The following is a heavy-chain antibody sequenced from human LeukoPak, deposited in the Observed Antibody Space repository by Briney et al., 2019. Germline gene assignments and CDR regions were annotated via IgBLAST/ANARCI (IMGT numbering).Heavy chain of an antibody. D-gene: IGHD2-21*01. V-gene: IGHV3-21*01. CDR3: ASHLPMGGIEDY. CDR1: GFTFSSYS. CDR2: ISSSSSYI. J-gene: IGHJ4*02. Sequence: GGFLRLSCAASGFTFSSYSMNWVRQAPGKGLEWVSSISSSSSYIYYADSVKGRFTISRDNAKNSLYLQMNSLRAEDTAVYYCASHLPMGGIEDYWGQGTLVTVSS.